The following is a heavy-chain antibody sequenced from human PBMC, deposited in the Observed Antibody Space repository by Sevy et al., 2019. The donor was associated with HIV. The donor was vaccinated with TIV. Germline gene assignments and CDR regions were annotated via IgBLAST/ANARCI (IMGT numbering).Heavy chain of an antibody. D-gene: IGHD6-6*01. Sequence: ASVKVSCKASGYTFTSYGISWVRQAPGQGLEWMGWISAYNGKTNFAQKLQDKFTMTTDTSTSTAYMELRSLRSDDTAVYHCARDGQVYSSSSGGYYYYGMDVWAKGPRSPSP. J-gene: IGHJ6*02. CDR1: GYTFTSYG. V-gene: IGHV1-18*04. CDR2: ISAYNGKT. CDR3: ARDGQVYSSSSGGYYYYGMDV.